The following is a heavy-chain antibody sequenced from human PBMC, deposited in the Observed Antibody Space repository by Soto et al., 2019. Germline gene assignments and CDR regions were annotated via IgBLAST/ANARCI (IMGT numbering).Heavy chain of an antibody. J-gene: IGHJ4*02. CDR1: GGSFSGYY. Sequence: SETLSLTCAVYGGSFSGYYWSWIRQPPGKGLEWIGEINHSGSTNYNPSLKSRVTISVDTSKNQFSLKLSSVTAADTAVYYCARGAGYSPHIDYWGQGTLFTVSS. CDR2: INHSGST. CDR3: ARGAGYSPHIDY. D-gene: IGHD5-18*01. V-gene: IGHV4-34*01.